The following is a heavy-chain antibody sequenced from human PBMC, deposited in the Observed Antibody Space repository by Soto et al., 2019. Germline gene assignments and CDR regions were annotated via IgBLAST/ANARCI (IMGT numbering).Heavy chain of an antibody. CDR1: GGTFSSYA. Sequence: QVQLVQSGAEVKKPVSSVKVSCKASGGTFSSYAISWVRQAPGQGLEWMGGIIPIFGTPNYEQKFQGRVTITADESTSTAYMELSSLRSEDKAVYYCARSRKDYYYYGMDVWGKGTTVTVSS. CDR3: ARSRKDYYYYGMDV. CDR2: IIPIFGTP. V-gene: IGHV1-69*12. D-gene: IGHD6-13*01. J-gene: IGHJ6*04.